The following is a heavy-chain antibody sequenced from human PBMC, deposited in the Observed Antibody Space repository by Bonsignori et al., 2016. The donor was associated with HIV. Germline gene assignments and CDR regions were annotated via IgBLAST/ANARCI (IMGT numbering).Heavy chain of an antibody. CDR3: ARDSRITMTSSDY. CDR2: INPNSGGT. CDR1: GYTFTGYY. V-gene: IGHV1-2*02. Sequence: ASVKVSCKASGYTFTGYYMHWVRQAPGQGLEWMGWINPNSGGTNYAQKFQGRVTMTRDTSISTAYMELSRLRSDDTAVYYCARDSRITMTSSDYWGQGTLVTVSS. J-gene: IGHJ4*02. D-gene: IGHD3-22*01.